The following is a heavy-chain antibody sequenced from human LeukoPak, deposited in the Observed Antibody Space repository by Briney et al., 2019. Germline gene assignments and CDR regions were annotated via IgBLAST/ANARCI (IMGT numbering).Heavy chain of an antibody. J-gene: IGHJ4*02. Sequence: ESRPALVKPTQTLTLTCTFSGFSLSTSGMSVNWIRQPPGKALEWLARIDWDDDKYYSTSLKTRLTISKDTSKNQVVLTLTNVDPVDTATYYCARIRYYYDSSGYSSTYYFDYWGQGTLVTVSS. V-gene: IGHV2-70*11. CDR2: IDWDDDK. D-gene: IGHD3-22*01. CDR1: GFSLSTSGMS. CDR3: ARIRYYYDSSGYSSTYYFDY.